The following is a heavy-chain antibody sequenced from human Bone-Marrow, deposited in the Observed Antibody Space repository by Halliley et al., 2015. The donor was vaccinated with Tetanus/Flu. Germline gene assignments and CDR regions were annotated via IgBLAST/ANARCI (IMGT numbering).Heavy chain of an antibody. Sequence: TLSLTCAVYGGPFSGYSWSWIRQPPGKGLEWIGEINHSGSTNYNPSLKSRVTISADTSKNQFSLKLSSVTAADTAVYYCARGAGGLFIFVAPFDYWGQGTLVTVSS. CDR2: INHSGST. CDR1: GGPFSGYS. CDR3: ARGAGGLFIFVAPFDY. V-gene: IGHV4-34*01. D-gene: IGHD3-3*01. J-gene: IGHJ4*02.